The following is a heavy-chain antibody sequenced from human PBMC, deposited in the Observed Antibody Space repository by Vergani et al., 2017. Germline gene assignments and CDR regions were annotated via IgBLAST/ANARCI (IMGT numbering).Heavy chain of an antibody. V-gene: IGHV4-38-2*02. J-gene: IGHJ4*02. CDR3: AREEINLRGGTLDY. CDR1: GYSISSGYY. CDR2: IHKSGST. D-gene: IGHD1-14*01. Sequence: QVQLQESGPGLVKPSETLSLTCTVSGYSISSGYYWGWIRQPPGKGLEWIGRIHKSGSTYYNPSLKSRVTISVDTSKNQFSLKLSSVTAADTAVYYCAREEINLRGGTLDYWGQGTLVTVSS.